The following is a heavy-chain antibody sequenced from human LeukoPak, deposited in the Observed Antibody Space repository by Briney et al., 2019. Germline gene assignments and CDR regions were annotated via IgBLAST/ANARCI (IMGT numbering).Heavy chain of an antibody. CDR3: ARQKALGSGSYYNGKPFDP. J-gene: IGHJ5*02. CDR1: GGSISSSSYY. V-gene: IGHV4-39*01. Sequence: SETLSLTCTVSGGSISSSSYYWGWIRQPPGKGLEGIGSIYYSGSTYYNPSLKSRVTISVDTSKNQFSLKLSSVTAADTAVYYCARQKALGSGSYYNGKPFDPWGQGTLVTVSS. CDR2: IYYSGST. D-gene: IGHD3-10*01.